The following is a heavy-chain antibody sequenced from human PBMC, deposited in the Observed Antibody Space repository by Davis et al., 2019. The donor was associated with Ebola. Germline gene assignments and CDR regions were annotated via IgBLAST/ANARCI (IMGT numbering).Heavy chain of an antibody. V-gene: IGHV3-73*01. CDR1: GFTFSGSA. D-gene: IGHD4-17*01. J-gene: IGHJ4*02. Sequence: GESLKISCAASGFTFSGSAMHWVRQASGKGLEWVGRIRSKANSYATAYAASVKGRFTISRDDSKNTAYLQMNSLKTEDTAVYYCTCTYGETDCWGQGTLVTVSS. CDR2: IRSKANSYAT. CDR3: TCTYGETDC.